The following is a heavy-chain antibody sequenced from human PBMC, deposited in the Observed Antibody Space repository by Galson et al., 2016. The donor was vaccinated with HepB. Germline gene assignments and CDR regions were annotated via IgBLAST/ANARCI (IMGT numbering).Heavy chain of an antibody. Sequence: SLRLSCAASGFTFSSYGMHWVRQAPGKGLEWVAVISYDEGNKYYADSVKGRFTISRDISKNTLYLHMNSLRAEDTAVYYCARDRRHSPTGEFVAMMYYYYGMDVWGLGTTVTVSS. CDR2: ISYDEGNK. D-gene: IGHD2-8*02. V-gene: IGHV3-30*03. CDR3: ARDRRHSPTGEFVAMMYYYYGMDV. CDR1: GFTFSSYG. J-gene: IGHJ6*02.